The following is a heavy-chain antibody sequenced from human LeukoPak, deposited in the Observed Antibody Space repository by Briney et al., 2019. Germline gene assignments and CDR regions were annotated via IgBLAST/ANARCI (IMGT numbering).Heavy chain of an antibody. Sequence: GGSLRLSCAASGFTFSSYWMSWVRQAPGKGLEWVSAISGSGGSTYYADSVKGRFTISRDNSKNTLYLQMNSLRAEDTAVYYCAKDHIVVVTATPNFDYWGQGTLVTVSS. CDR1: GFTFSSYW. V-gene: IGHV3-23*01. CDR2: ISGSGGST. D-gene: IGHD2-21*02. CDR3: AKDHIVVVTATPNFDY. J-gene: IGHJ4*02.